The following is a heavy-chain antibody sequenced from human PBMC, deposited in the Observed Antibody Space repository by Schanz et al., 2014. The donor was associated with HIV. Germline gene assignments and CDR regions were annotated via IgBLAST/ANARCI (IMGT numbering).Heavy chain of an antibody. Sequence: QVQLVQSGAEVKKSGSSVKVSCKASGGSFSNYAIIWVRQAPGQGLEWMGGIAPIFDTPKDAQKFQGRVTITADISTSTAYMELNSLRSEDTAVYYCARGGDGYTGVADRSDYWGQGTLVIVSS. D-gene: IGHD5-12*01. V-gene: IGHV1-69*06. CDR3: ARGGDGYTGVADRSDY. CDR2: IAPIFDTP. J-gene: IGHJ4*02. CDR1: GGSFSNYA.